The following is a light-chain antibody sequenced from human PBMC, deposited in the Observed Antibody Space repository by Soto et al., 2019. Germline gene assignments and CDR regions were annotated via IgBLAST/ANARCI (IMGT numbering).Light chain of an antibody. J-gene: IGKJ5*01. Sequence: IELTQSPATLSVSPGERATLSCRASQCFXSNFVWYQLKPGQAPRTLIXGESTRVTGIPARFSGSGSGKELTLTLSSLQSEDFAVYYCQQRSNWPSSTFGQGTRLEIK. CDR3: QQRSNWPSST. V-gene: IGKV3-15*01. CDR2: GES. CDR1: QCFXSN.